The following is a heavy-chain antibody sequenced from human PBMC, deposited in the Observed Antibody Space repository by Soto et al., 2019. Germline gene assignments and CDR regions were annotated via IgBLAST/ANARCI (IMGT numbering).Heavy chain of an antibody. CDR2: IYYSGST. V-gene: IGHV4-30-4*01. Sequence: SETLSLTCTVSGGSISSGDYYWSWIRQPPGKGLEWIGYIYYSGSTYYNPSLKSGVTISVDTSKNQFSLKLSSVTAADTAVYYCARDGNYYDSSGYLDYWGQGILVTVSS. CDR1: GGSISSGDYY. CDR3: ARDGNYYDSSGYLDY. J-gene: IGHJ4*02. D-gene: IGHD3-22*01.